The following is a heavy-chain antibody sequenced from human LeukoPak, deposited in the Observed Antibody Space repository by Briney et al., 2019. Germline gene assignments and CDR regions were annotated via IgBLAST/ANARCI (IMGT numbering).Heavy chain of an antibody. CDR2: IYYSGST. Sequence: SETLSLTCTVSGGSISSSSYYWGWIRQPPGKGLEWIGSIYYSGSTYYNPSLKSRVTISVDTSKNQFSLKLSSVTAADTAVYYCAIVGATPDAFDIWGQGTMITVSS. J-gene: IGHJ3*02. CDR1: GGSISSSSYY. CDR3: AIVGATPDAFDI. D-gene: IGHD1-26*01. V-gene: IGHV4-39*01.